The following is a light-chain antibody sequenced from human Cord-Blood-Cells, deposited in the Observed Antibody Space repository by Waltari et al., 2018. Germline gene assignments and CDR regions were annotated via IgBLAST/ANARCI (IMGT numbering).Light chain of an antibody. J-gene: IGKJ4*01. CDR1: QSVSSN. CDR2: GAS. CDR3: QQYNNWPLT. Sequence: EIVMTPSPATLSVSPGERATLSCRASQSVSSNLAWYQQKPGPAPRLLIYGASTRATGIPARFSGSGSGTEFTLTISSLQSEDFAFYYCQQYNNWPLTFGGGTKVEIK. V-gene: IGKV3-15*01.